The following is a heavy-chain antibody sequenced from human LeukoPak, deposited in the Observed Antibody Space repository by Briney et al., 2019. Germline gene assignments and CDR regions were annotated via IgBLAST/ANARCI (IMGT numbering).Heavy chain of an antibody. Sequence: SETLSLTCIVSGDSISSYYWSWIRQPPGKGLEWIGNIYYRGSPNYNPSLKSRVTISMDTSKNLFSLKLSSVTAADTAVYYCARRAVKGYCSSTSCYGGVDPWGQGTLVTVSS. CDR3: ARRAVKGYCSSTSCYGGVDP. J-gene: IGHJ5*02. CDR1: GDSISSYY. D-gene: IGHD2-2*01. CDR2: IYYRGSP. V-gene: IGHV4-59*12.